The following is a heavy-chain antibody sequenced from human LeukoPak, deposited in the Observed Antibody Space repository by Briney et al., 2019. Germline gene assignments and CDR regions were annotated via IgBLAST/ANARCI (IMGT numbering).Heavy chain of an antibody. V-gene: IGHV3-23*01. CDR3: AKDLGVSSII. Sequence: GGSLRLSCAASGFAFSSYAMSWVRQAPGKGLEWVSAISGSGGITYYADSVKGRFTISRDNSKNTLYLQMNSLRAEDTAVYFCAKDLGVSSIIGGQGTLVTVSS. D-gene: IGHD6-13*01. J-gene: IGHJ4*02. CDR2: ISGSGGIT. CDR1: GFAFSSYA.